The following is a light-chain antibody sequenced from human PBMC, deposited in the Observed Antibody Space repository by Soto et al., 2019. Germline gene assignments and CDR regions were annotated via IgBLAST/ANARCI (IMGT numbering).Light chain of an antibody. CDR1: GSDVAGYDY. V-gene: IGLV2-14*01. CDR3: SSYTSSSTYV. Sequence: QSVLTQPASVSGSPGQSLTISCTGTGSDVAGYDYVSWYQHHPGKAPKLMIYEVTNRPSGVSNRFSGSKSGNTASLTISGLLAEDEADYYCSSYTSSSTYVFGTGTKGTVL. CDR2: EVT. J-gene: IGLJ1*01.